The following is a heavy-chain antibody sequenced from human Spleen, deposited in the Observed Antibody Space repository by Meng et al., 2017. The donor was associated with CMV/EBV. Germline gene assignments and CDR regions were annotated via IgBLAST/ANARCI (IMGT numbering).Heavy chain of an antibody. D-gene: IGHD3-10*01. CDR1: GFTFSSYD. CDR2: IGTAADT. J-gene: IGHJ4*02. Sequence: GESLKISCAASGFTFSSYDMHWVRQATGKGLEWVSGIGTAADTYYLGSVKGRFTISRDNSKNTLYLQMNSLRAEDTAVYYCALTMVRGVIEVFDYWGQGTLVTVSS. CDR3: ALTMVRGVIEVFDY. V-gene: IGHV3-13*01.